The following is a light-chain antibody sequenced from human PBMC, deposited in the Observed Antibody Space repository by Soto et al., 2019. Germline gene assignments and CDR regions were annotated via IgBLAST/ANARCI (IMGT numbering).Light chain of an antibody. CDR3: QQYGSSPPWT. J-gene: IGKJ1*01. Sequence: EIVLTQSPGTLSLSPGERATLSCRASQSVSSSYLAWYQQRPSQAPRLLIYGASSRATGIPDRFSGSGSGTDFTLTISRLEPEDLAVYYCQQYGSSPPWTFGQGTKVEIK. V-gene: IGKV3-20*01. CDR1: QSVSSSY. CDR2: GAS.